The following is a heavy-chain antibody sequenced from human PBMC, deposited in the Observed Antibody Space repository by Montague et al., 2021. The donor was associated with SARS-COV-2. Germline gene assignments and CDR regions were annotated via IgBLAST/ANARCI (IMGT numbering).Heavy chain of an antibody. V-gene: IGHV4-59*01. D-gene: IGHD3-10*01. J-gene: IGHJ3*02. CDR3: ARDTFYYGSDSYYVDTFDM. CDR1: GGSITSNW. CDR2: AIHTGRS. Sequence: SETLSLTCTVSGGSITSNWWSWIRQPPGKGLEWVGYAIHTGRSRSNPSLQSRVFISVDTSKNQVSLKLSSVTAADTAVYYCARDTFYYGSDSYYVDTFDMWGQGTTVTVPS.